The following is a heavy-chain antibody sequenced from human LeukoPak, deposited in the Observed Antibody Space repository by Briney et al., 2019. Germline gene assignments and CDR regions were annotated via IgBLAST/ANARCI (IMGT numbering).Heavy chain of an antibody. Sequence: GASVKVSCKASGGTFSSYAISWVRQAPGQGLEWMGGIIPIFGTANYAQKFQGRVTITADESTSTAYMELSSLRSEDTAVYYCARDGSRSYYRDFDYWGQGTLVTVSS. CDR2: IIPIFGTA. J-gene: IGHJ4*02. V-gene: IGHV1-69*13. CDR1: GGTFSSYA. CDR3: ARDGSRSYYRDFDY. D-gene: IGHD3-10*01.